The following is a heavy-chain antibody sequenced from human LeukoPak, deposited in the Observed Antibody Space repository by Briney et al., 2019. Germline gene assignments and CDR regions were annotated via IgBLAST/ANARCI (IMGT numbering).Heavy chain of an antibody. CDR2: INPSGGST. D-gene: IGHD2-8*01. V-gene: IGHV1-46*01. J-gene: IGHJ5*02. CDR1: GYTFTSYY. Sequence: ASVKVSCKASGYTFTSYYMHWVRQAPGQGLEWMGIINPSGGSTSYAQKFQGRVTMTRDMSTSTVHMELSSLRSEDTAVYYCARARGIVLMSFDPWGQGTLVTVSS. CDR3: ARARGIVLMSFDP.